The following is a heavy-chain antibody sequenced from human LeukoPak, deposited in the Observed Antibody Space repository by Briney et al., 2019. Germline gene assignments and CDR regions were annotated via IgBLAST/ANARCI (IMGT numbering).Heavy chain of an antibody. J-gene: IGHJ4*02. D-gene: IGHD3-22*01. V-gene: IGHV1-2*02. CDR2: INPNSGGT. CDR1: GYTFTGYY. Sequence: ASVKVSCKASGYTFTGYYMHWVRQAPGQGLEWMGWINPNSGGTNYAQKFQGRVTMTRDTSISTAYMELSRLRSDDTAVYYCARSFPVYYYDSSGYLSEAPGPALDYWGQGTLVTVSS. CDR3: ARSFPVYYYDSSGYLSEAPGPALDY.